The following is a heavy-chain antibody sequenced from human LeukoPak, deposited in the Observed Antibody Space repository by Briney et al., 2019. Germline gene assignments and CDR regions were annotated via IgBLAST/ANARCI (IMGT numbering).Heavy chain of an antibody. CDR2: IIPIFGTA. CDR1: GGTFSIYA. V-gene: IGHV1-69*13. CDR3: ARESGTDAFDI. Sequence: ASVKVSCKASGGTFSIYAISWVRQAPGQGLEWMGGIIPIFGTANYAQKFQGRVTITADESTSTAYMELSRLRSDDTAVYYCARESGTDAFDIWGQGTMVTVSS. D-gene: IGHD1-1*01. J-gene: IGHJ3*02.